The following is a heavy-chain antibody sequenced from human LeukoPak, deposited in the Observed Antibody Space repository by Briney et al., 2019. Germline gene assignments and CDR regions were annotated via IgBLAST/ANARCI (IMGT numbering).Heavy chain of an antibody. J-gene: IGHJ4*02. D-gene: IGHD2-15*01. V-gene: IGHV3-74*01. Sequence: PGGSLRLSCAASGFTFSTYWMHWVRQAPGKGLVGVSRIKPDGSGTNYADSVKGRFTISRDNAKNTLYLQMNSLRAEDTAVYYCARACSGGRCHAGDYWGQGTLVTVSS. CDR2: IKPDGSGT. CDR3: ARACSGGRCHAGDY. CDR1: GFTFSTYW.